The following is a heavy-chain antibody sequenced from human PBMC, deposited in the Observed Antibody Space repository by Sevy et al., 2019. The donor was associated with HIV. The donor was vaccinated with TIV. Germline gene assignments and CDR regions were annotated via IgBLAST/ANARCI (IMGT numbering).Heavy chain of an antibody. J-gene: IGHJ4*02. CDR1: GFTFADYG. V-gene: IGHV3-49*04. D-gene: IGHD1-1*01. Sequence: GGSLRLSCTASGFTFADYGMSWVRQAPGKGLEWVAFLKRKADGGTVDHAASVKGRFTISRDDSKNIAYLQMNDLQTEDSALYYCMRWKGSQSIFDCWGRGALVTVSS. CDR3: MRWKGSQSIFDC. CDR2: LKRKADGGTV.